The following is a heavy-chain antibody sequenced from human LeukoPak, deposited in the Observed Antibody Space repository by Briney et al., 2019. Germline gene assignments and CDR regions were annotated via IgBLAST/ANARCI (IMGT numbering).Heavy chain of an antibody. J-gene: IGHJ6*04. CDR1: GFTFSNNG. CDR2: MNQDGSGK. Sequence: GGSLRLSCAASGFTFSNNGMTWVRQAPGKGLEWVANMNQDGSGKYYVDSVKGRFAISRDNAKNSLYLQMNNLRVEDTAVYYCAELGITMIGGVWGKGTTVTISS. V-gene: IGHV3-7*01. D-gene: IGHD3-10*02. CDR3: AELGITMIGGV.